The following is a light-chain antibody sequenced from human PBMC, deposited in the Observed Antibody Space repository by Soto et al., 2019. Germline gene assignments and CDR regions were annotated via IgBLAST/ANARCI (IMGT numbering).Light chain of an antibody. CDR3: QKYNSAHSYS. CDR2: SAS. V-gene: IGKV1-27*01. J-gene: IGKJ1*01. CDR1: QGITNY. Sequence: DVQMTQSPSSLSASVGDRVTITCRASQGITNYLAWYQQKPGKVPKLLIYSASTLQSGVPSRFSGSGSGTDFTLPIDSLQPEDVATYYCQKYNSAHSYSFGQGTKVEIK.